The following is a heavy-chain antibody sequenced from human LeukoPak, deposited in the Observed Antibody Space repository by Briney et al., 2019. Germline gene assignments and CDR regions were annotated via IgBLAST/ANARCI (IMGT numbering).Heavy chain of an antibody. CDR2: IHYTGKP. J-gene: IGHJ6*02. CDR1: GGSISGHY. D-gene: IGHD3-16*01. V-gene: IGHV4-59*11. CDR3: ARFGVDYDMDV. Sequence: SETLSLTCSVSGGSISGHYWTWIRQPPGKGLEWIGQIHYTGKPDYNPSLKSRITISVDTSKNQVSLQVSSVTAADSAIYYCARFGVDYDMDVWGHGTTVTAFS.